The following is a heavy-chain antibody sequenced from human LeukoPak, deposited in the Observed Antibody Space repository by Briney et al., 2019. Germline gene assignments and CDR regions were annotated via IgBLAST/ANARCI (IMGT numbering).Heavy chain of an antibody. V-gene: IGHV4-59*08. D-gene: IGHD4-11*01. CDR3: ARGGGRPESPYSD. Sequence: SETLSLTCSVSGMSDCTINRYYSGWSRQPPVQGLEWLGYIYYNVITNYSPSLKSSVTMSIDRSQSQFSLKLTSVSAADTAVYFCARGGGRPESPYSDWGQGTLVIVSS. CDR1: GMSDCTINRYY. CDR2: IYYNVIT. J-gene: IGHJ4*02.